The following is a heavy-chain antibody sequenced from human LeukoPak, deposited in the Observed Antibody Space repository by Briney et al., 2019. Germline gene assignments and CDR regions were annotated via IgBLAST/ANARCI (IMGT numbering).Heavy chain of an antibody. CDR2: IYYSGST. CDR3: AREVQLERRPDAFDI. J-gene: IGHJ3*02. D-gene: IGHD1-1*01. CDR1: GGSFSGYY. Sequence: SETLSLTCAVYGGSFSGYYWSWIRQPPGKGLEWIGYIYYSGSTNYNPSLKSRVTISVDTSKNQFSLKLSSVTAADTAVYYCAREVQLERRPDAFDIWGQGTMVTVSS. V-gene: IGHV4-59*01.